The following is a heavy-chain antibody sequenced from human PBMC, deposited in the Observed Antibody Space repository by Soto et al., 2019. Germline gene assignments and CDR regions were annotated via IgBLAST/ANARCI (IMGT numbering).Heavy chain of an antibody. V-gene: IGHV4-39*01. CDR3: ARQDYGDYEYLLDY. J-gene: IGHJ4*02. CDR1: GGSISSSSYY. CDR2: IYYSGST. D-gene: IGHD4-17*01. Sequence: QLQLQESGPGLVKPSETLSLTCTVSGGSISSSSYYWGCIRQPPGKGLEWIGSIYYSGSTYYNPSLKGRVTISVDTSKNQFSLKLSSVTAADTAVYYCARQDYGDYEYLLDYWGQGTLVTVSS.